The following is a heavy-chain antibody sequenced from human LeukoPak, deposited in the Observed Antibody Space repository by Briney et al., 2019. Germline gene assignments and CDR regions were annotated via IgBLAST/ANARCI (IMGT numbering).Heavy chain of an antibody. CDR2: IIPIFDTA. CDR1: GGTFSTYA. Sequence: SVKVSCKASGGTFSTYAISWVRQAPGQGLEWLGRIIPIFDTANYAQKFQGRVTITTDESTSTAYMELSSLRFEDTAVYYCARDGGCGGDCYSSHFDYWGQGTQVTVSS. V-gene: IGHV1-69*05. D-gene: IGHD2-21*02. CDR3: ARDGGCGGDCYSSHFDY. J-gene: IGHJ4*02.